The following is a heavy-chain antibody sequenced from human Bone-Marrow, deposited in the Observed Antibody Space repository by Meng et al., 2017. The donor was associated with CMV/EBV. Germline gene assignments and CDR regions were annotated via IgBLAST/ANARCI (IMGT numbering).Heavy chain of an antibody. Sequence: ASVKVSCKVSGYTLTELSRHWVRQAPGKGLEWMGGFDPEDGETIYAQKFQGRVTITRNTSISTAYMELSSLRSEDTAVYYCARGLVDQWRTKIDYYYYGMDVWGQGTTVTVSS. D-gene: IGHD6-19*01. CDR2: FDPEDGET. J-gene: IGHJ6*02. CDR1: GYTLTELS. CDR3: ARGLVDQWRTKIDYYYYGMDV. V-gene: IGHV1-24*01.